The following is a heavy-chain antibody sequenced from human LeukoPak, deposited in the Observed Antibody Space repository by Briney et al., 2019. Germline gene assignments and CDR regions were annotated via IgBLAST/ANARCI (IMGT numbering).Heavy chain of an antibody. CDR2: IYYSGST. Sequence: SETLSLTCTVSGGSVNSGDSFWSWIRQPPGKGLEWIGNIYYSGSTNYNPSLKSRVTISVDTSKNQFSLKLSSVTAADTAVYYCARARGYSYGRYYFDYWGQGTLVTVSS. CDR3: ARARGYSYGRYYFDY. CDR1: GGSVNSGDSF. V-gene: IGHV4-61*08. D-gene: IGHD5-18*01. J-gene: IGHJ4*02.